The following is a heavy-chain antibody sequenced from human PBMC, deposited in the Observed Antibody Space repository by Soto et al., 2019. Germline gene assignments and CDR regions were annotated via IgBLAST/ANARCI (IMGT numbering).Heavy chain of an antibody. J-gene: IGHJ5*02. D-gene: IGHD6-13*01. CDR2: IYSIGST. V-gene: IGHV4-59*01. CDR3: ARDQSSSWGDNWFDP. Sequence: SETLSLTCTVSGGSISSYYWSWIRQPPGKGFVWIGYIYSIGSTNYNPSLKSRVTISVDTSKNQFSLKLSSVTAADTAVYYCARDQSSSWGDNWFDPWGQGTLVTVSS. CDR1: GGSISSYY.